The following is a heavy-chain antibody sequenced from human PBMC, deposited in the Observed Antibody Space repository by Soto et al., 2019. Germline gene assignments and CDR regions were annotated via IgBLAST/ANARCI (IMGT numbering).Heavy chain of an antibody. CDR2: FDPEDGET. CDR1: GYTLTELS. CDR3: ATGSGSFRGHYYYYGMDV. V-gene: IGHV1-24*01. D-gene: IGHD1-26*01. J-gene: IGHJ6*02. Sequence: ASVKVSCKVSGYTLTELSMHWVRQAPGKGLEWMGGFDPEDGETIYAQKFQGRVTMTEDTSTDTAYMELSSLRTEDTAVYYCATGSGSFRGHYYYYGMDVWGQGTTVTVSS.